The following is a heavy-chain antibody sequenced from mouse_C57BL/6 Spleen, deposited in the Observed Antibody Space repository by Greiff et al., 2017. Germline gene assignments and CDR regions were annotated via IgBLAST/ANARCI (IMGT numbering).Heavy chain of an antibody. CDR1: GYTFTDYN. D-gene: IGHD1-1*01. Sequence: VQLQQSGPALVKPGASVKIPCKASGYTFTDYNMDWVKQSPGKSLECIGDINPNNGGTIYNQKFKGKATLTVDKSSSTAYMELRSLTSEDTAVYYCARGDYVDAMDYWGQGTSVTGSS. V-gene: IGHV1-18*01. J-gene: IGHJ4*01. CDR3: ARGDYVDAMDY. CDR2: INPNNGGT.